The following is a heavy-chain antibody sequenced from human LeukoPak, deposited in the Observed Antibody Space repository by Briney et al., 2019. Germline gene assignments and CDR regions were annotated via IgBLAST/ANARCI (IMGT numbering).Heavy chain of an antibody. Sequence: ASVKVSCKASGYTFIDYYMHWVRQAPGQGLEWMGWINPNSGGTNYAQNFQGRVTLTRDTSVSTAYMELSSLRSDDTAVYYRASARENGDRGRAFDCWGQGTLVTVSS. V-gene: IGHV1-2*02. CDR2: INPNSGGT. J-gene: IGHJ4*02. D-gene: IGHD7-27*01. CDR3: ASARENGDRGRAFDC. CDR1: GYTFIDYY.